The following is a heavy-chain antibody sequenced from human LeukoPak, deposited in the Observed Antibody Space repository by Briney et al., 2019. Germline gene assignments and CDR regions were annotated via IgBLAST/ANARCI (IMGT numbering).Heavy chain of an antibody. CDR3: ARTSATGATFFDF. D-gene: IGHD1-26*01. CDR1: GGSISGFY. Sequence: PSETLSLTCTVCGGSISGFYWSWIRQPAGKGLEWIGRIYSSGNTHYNPSLRSRVTMSVDTSKSQFSLGLNYVTAADTALYYCARTSATGATFFDFWGQGILVTVSS. J-gene: IGHJ4*02. CDR2: IYSSGNT. V-gene: IGHV4-4*07.